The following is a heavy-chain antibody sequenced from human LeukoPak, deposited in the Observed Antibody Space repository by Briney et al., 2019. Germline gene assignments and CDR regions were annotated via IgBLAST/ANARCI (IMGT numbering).Heavy chain of an antibody. D-gene: IGHD3-10*01. V-gene: IGHV4-34*01. CDR2: INHSGST. Sequence: SETLPLTCAVYGGSFSGYYWSWIRQPPGKGLEWIGEINHSGSTNYNPSLKSRVTISVDTSKNQFSLKLSSVTAADTAVYYCARGRTIWFGKTYYFDYWGQGTLVTVSS. CDR1: GGSFSGYY. J-gene: IGHJ4*02. CDR3: ARGRTIWFGKTYYFDY.